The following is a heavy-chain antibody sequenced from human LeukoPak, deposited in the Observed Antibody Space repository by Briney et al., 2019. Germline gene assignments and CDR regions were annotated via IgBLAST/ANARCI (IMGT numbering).Heavy chain of an antibody. D-gene: IGHD2-2*02. CDR2: ISAYNGNT. V-gene: IGHV1-18*01. CDR3: ARYCSSTSCYKDYFDY. CDR1: GYTFTSYG. J-gene: IGHJ4*02. Sequence: ASVKVSCKASGYTFTSYGISWVRQAPGQGLEWMGWISAYNGNTNYAQKLQGRVTMTTYTSTSTAYMELRSLRSDDTAVYYCARYCSSTSCYKDYFDYWGQGTLVTFSS.